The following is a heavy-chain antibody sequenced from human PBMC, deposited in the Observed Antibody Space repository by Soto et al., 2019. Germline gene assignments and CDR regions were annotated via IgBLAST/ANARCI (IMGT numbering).Heavy chain of an antibody. CDR2: VYWHDDK. CDR1: GFSLTTPGLG. D-gene: IGHD1-1*01. CDR3: VRLMSTDTTGYFDY. Sequence: QITLKHSGPTLVKPTQTLTLTCTVSGFSLTTPGLGVGWIRQPPGKALEWRTLVYWHDDKRYSSSLRDGLTIARDTSNTQVVLSMTNMDPEDSATYYCVRLMSTDTTGYFDYWGQGILVTVSS. V-gene: IGHV2-5*01. J-gene: IGHJ4*02.